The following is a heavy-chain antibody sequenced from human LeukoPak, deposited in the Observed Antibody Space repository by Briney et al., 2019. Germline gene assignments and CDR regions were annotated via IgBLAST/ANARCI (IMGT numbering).Heavy chain of an antibody. D-gene: IGHD6-19*01. CDR2: FFDSGNT. CDR1: GGSIINYF. Sequence: SETLSLTCTVSGGSIINYFWSWIRQPPGKGLEWIGYFFDSGNTNYKPSLNSRVTMSLDTSKNQFSLKLSSVTAADSAIYYCARGQYSSGWYYFDYWGQGTLVTVSS. CDR3: ARGQYSSGWYYFDY. V-gene: IGHV4-59*01. J-gene: IGHJ4*02.